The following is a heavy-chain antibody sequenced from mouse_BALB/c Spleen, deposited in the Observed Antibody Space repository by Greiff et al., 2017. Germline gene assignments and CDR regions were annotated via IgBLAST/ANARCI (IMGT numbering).Heavy chain of an antibody. Sequence: VQLQQPGAELVKPGASVKLSCKASGYTFTSYWMHWVKQRPGQGLEWIGEIDPSDSYTNYNQKFKGKATLTVDKSSSTAYMQLSSLTSEDSAVYYCARTYRYPGAMDYWGQGTSVTVSS. V-gene: IGHV1-69*02. CDR2: IDPSDSYT. CDR1: GYTFTSYW. CDR3: ARTYRYPGAMDY. J-gene: IGHJ4*01. D-gene: IGHD2-14*01.